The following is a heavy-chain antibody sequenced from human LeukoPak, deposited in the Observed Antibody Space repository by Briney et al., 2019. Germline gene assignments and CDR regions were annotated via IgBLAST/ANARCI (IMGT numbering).Heavy chain of an antibody. CDR1: GGSFSGYY. J-gene: IGHJ4*02. CDR2: INHSGST. D-gene: IGHD6-13*01. Sequence: SETLSLTCAVYGGSFSGYYWSWIRQPPGKGLEWIGEINHSGSTNYNPSLKSRVTISVDTSKNQFSLKLSSVTAADTAVYYCARVRPQLVPNYFDYWGQGTLVTASS. V-gene: IGHV4-34*01. CDR3: ARVRPQLVPNYFDY.